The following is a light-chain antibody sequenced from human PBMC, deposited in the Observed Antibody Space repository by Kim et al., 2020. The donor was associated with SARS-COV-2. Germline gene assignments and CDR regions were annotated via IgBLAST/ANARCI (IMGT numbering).Light chain of an antibody. Sequence: SLSPGQTSSLTGSGDKLGDKYACWYQQKPGQSPVLVIYQDSKRPSGIPERFSGSNSGNTATLTISGTQAMDEADYYCQAWDSSTVVFGGGTKLTVL. J-gene: IGLJ2*01. CDR2: QDS. V-gene: IGLV3-1*01. CDR1: KLGDKY. CDR3: QAWDSSTVV.